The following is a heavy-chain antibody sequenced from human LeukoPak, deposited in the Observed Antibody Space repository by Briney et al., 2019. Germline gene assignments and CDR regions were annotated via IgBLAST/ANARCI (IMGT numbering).Heavy chain of an antibody. D-gene: IGHD3-16*01. CDR2: INAGNGNT. Sequence: ASVKVSCKASGYTFTSYAMHWVRQAPGQRLEWMGWINAGNGNTKYSQKFQGRVTITRDSSASTAYMELSSLRSEDTAVYYCARDQGGNWFDPWGQGTLVTVSS. CDR3: ARDQGGNWFDP. CDR1: GYTFTSYA. V-gene: IGHV1-3*01. J-gene: IGHJ5*02.